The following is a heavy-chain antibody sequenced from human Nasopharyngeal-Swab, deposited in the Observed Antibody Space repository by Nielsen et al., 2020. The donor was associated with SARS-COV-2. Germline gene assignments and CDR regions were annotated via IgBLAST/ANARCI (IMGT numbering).Heavy chain of an antibody. CDR3: AREIYEGHYDP. CDR2: IFYSGGT. V-gene: IGHV4-59*01. Sequence: WIRQPPGKGLEWIGYIFYSGGTNYNPSLKSRVTISVATSKNQFSLKMSYVTAADTAVYYCAREIYEGHYDPWGQGTLVTVSS. D-gene: IGHD3-3*01. J-gene: IGHJ5*02.